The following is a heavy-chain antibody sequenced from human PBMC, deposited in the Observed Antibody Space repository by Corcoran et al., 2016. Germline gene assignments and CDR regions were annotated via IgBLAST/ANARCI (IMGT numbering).Heavy chain of an antibody. CDR1: GYTFTGYY. CDR3: AAYCSSTSCSLYYYYGMDG. CDR2: INPNSGGT. D-gene: IGHD2-2*01. J-gene: IGHJ6*02. Sequence: QVQLVQSGAEVKKPGASVKVSCKASGYTFTGYYMHWVRQAPGQGLEWMGWINPNSGGTNYAQKFQGRVTMTRDTSISTAYMELSRLRSDDTAVYYCAAYCSSTSCSLYYYYGMDGWGQGTTVTVSS. V-gene: IGHV1-2*02.